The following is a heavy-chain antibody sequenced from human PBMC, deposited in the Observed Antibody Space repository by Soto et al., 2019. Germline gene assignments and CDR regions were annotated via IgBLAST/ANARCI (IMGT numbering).Heavy chain of an antibody. D-gene: IGHD3-3*01. J-gene: IGHJ6*02. CDR2: IIPIFGTA. CDR3: AXDLVPFSGVLEADGMDV. Sequence: SVKVSCKASGGTFSSYAISWVRQAPGQGLEWMGGIIPIFGTANYAQKFQGRVTITADESTSTAYMELSSLRSEDTAVYYCAXDLVPFSGVLEADGMDVWGQGTTVTVSS. V-gene: IGHV1-69*13. CDR1: GGTFSSYA.